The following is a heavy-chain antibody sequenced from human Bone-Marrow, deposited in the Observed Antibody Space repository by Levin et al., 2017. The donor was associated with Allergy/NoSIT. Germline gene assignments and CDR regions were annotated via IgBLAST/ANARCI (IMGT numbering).Heavy chain of an antibody. Sequence: ASVKVSCKASGYTFTGYYMHWVRQAPGQGLEWMGWINPHSGDTHYAQTFQGRVTMTRDTSISTAYMDLSRLRSDDTAVYYCARGGVRGYYFDYWGQGTLVTVSS. J-gene: IGHJ4*02. D-gene: IGHD1-26*01. V-gene: IGHV1-2*02. CDR1: GYTFTGYY. CDR3: ARGGVRGYYFDY. CDR2: INPHSGDT.